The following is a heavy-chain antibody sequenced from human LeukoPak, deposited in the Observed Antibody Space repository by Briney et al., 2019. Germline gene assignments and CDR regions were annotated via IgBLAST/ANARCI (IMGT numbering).Heavy chain of an antibody. Sequence: GGSLRLSCAASGFSFSYHGMNWVRQAPGKGLEWLSGVSPPGGGTYYADSVKGRFTISRDDSRNTLSLQMDSLRVEDTAVYYCAKDDAYLQYDDWGQGTLVTVSS. CDR1: GFSFSYHG. CDR2: VSPPGGGT. CDR3: AKDDAYLQYDD. V-gene: IGHV3-23*01. J-gene: IGHJ4*02. D-gene: IGHD5-24*01.